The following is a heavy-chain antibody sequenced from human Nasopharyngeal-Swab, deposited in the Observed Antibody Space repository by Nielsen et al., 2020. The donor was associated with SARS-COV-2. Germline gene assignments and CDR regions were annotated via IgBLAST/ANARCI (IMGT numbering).Heavy chain of an antibody. CDR2: ISSSSSSYI. J-gene: IGHJ6*02. Sequence: GESLKISCAASGFTFSSYSMNWVRQAPGKGLEWVPSISSSSSSYIYYADSVKGRFTISRDNAKNSLYLQMNSLRAEDTAVYYCARGCVLTGPSCYYYGMDVWGQGTTVTVSS. CDR1: GFTFSSYS. V-gene: IGHV3-21*01. D-gene: IGHD3-9*01. CDR3: ARGCVLTGPSCYYYGMDV.